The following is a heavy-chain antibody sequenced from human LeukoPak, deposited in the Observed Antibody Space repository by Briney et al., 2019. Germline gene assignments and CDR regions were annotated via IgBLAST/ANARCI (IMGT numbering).Heavy chain of an antibody. Sequence: HPGGSLRLSCAASGFTFSSFAMSWVRQAPGKGLEWVSGISSSGGSTYYADSVKGRFTISRDNSKNTLYLQMNGLRTEDTAVYYCARGGSYFDISGYYFYWGQGTLVTVSS. CDR2: ISSSGGST. J-gene: IGHJ4*02. CDR1: GFTFSSFA. V-gene: IGHV3-23*01. D-gene: IGHD3-22*01. CDR3: ARGGSYFDISGYYFY.